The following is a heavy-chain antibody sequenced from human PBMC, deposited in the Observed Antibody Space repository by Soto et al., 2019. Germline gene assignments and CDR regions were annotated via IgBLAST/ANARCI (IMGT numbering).Heavy chain of an antibody. J-gene: IGHJ3*02. Sequence: SETLSLTCAVYGGSFSGYYWSWIRQPPGKGLEWIGEINHSGSTNYNPSLKSRVTISVDTSKNQFSLKLSSVTAADTAVYYCARGYWRDAFDIWGQGTMVTVSS. CDR2: INHSGST. V-gene: IGHV4-34*01. CDR1: GGSFSGYY. D-gene: IGHD1-1*01. CDR3: ARGYWRDAFDI.